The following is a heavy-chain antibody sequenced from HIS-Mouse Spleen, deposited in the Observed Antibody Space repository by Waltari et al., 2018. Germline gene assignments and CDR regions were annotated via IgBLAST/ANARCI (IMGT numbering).Heavy chain of an antibody. CDR1: GGSISSSSYS. V-gene: IGHV4-39*07. J-gene: IGHJ2*01. D-gene: IGHD6-13*01. CDR3: AREIPYSSSWYDWYFDL. CDR2: IYYSGST. Sequence: QLQLQESVPGLVKPSETLSLTCTVSGGSISSSSYSWGWIRQPPGTGLEWIGSIYYSGSTYYNPSLKSRVTISVDTSKNQFSLKLSSVTAADTAVYYCAREIPYSSSWYDWYFDLWGRGTLVTVSS.